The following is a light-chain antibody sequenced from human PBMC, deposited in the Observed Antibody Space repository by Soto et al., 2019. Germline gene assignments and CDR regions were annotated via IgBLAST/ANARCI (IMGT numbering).Light chain of an antibody. CDR3: QQYSRSPGT. V-gene: IGKV3-20*01. J-gene: IGKJ1*01. CDR1: QSISSSY. CDR2: AAY. Sequence: EIVLTQSPGTLSLSAGERATLSCRASQSISSSYLAWYQQKPGQAPRLLIYAAYSRATGIPDRFCGSGSGTDFTLTISRLEPEDSAVYYCQQYSRSPGTFGQGTKVEIK.